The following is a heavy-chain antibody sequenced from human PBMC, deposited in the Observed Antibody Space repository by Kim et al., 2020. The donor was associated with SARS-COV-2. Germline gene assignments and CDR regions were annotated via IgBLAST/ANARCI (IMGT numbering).Heavy chain of an antibody. CDR3: ARELGYNCFDS. CDR2: T. V-gene: IGHV4-59*01. Sequence: TNHNPSLKSRVTISVATDKNQFSLKLTAVTAADTAVDYCARELGYNCFDSWGQGTRVTVSS. D-gene: IGHD6-13*01. J-gene: IGHJ5*01.